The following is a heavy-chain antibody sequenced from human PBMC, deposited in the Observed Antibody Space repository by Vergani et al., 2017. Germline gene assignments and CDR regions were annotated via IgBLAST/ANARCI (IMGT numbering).Heavy chain of an antibody. D-gene: IGHD2-15*01. J-gene: IGHJ4*02. V-gene: IGHV3-9*01. CDR2: ISWNSGSI. CDR3: AKAGYCSGGSCSTHLDY. Sequence: EVQLVESGGGLVQPGRSLRLSCAASGFTFDDYAMHWVRQAPGKGLGWVSGISWNSGSIGYADSVKGRFTISRDNAKNSLYLQMNSLRAEDTALYYCAKAGYCSGGSCSTHLDYWGQGTLVTVSS. CDR1: GFTFDDYA.